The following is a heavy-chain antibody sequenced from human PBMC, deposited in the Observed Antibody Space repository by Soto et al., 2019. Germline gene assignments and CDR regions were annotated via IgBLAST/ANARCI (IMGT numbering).Heavy chain of an antibody. V-gene: IGHV5-51*01. CDR2: IYPGDSDT. CDR1: GYSFTSYW. D-gene: IGHD6-13*01. Sequence: ESLKISYKGSGYSFTSYWIGWVRQIPGKGLEWMGIIYPGDSDTRYSPSFQGQVTISADKSISTAYLQWSSLKASDTAMYYCARLLQQLVPYYPYGMDVWGQGTTVTVSS. CDR3: ARLLQQLVPYYPYGMDV. J-gene: IGHJ6*02.